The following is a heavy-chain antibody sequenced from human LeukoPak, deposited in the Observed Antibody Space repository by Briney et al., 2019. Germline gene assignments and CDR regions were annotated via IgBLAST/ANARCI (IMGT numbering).Heavy chain of an antibody. D-gene: IGHD1-26*01. J-gene: IGHJ4*02. CDR3: TRESGAFSPFGF. CDR1: GGSIMTTNW. Sequence: PSKTLSLTCDVSGGSIMTTNWWSWVRQPPNKGLEWIGEVHLSGATNYNPSLESRVTMSIDTSKNHLSLELTSVTAADTAMYYCTRESGAFSPFGFWGQGTLVTVSS. CDR2: VHLSGAT. V-gene: IGHV4-4*02.